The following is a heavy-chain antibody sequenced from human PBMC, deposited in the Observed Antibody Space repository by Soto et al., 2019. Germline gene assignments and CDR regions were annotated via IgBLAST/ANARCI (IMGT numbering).Heavy chain of an antibody. Sequence: SETLSLTCAVYGRSFSGYYWSWIRQPPGKGLEWIGEINHSGSTNYNPSLKSRVTISVDTSKNQFSLKLSSVTAADTAVYYCTSRCSGGSCYQTPNWFDPWGQGTLVTVSS. CDR3: TSRCSGGSCYQTPNWFDP. D-gene: IGHD2-15*01. CDR1: GRSFSGYY. CDR2: INHSGST. V-gene: IGHV4-34*01. J-gene: IGHJ5*02.